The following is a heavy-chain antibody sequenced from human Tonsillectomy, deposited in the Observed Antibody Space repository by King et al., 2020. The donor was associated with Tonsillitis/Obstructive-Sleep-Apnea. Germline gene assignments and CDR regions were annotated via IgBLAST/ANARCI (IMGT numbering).Heavy chain of an antibody. CDR3: ARERSGRGSWVYTWFAP. V-gene: IGHV1-69*09. CDR2: IAPIVDMA. D-gene: IGHD3-10*01. Sequence: QLVQSGAEVKKPGSSVKVSCKASGGTFSSYAISWVRQAPGLGLEWMGRIAPIVDMAHYAQKFALKFQGRVSITADTSTSPAYMELSSLRSEDTAVYCCARERSGRGSWVYTWFAPWGQGTLVTVSS. J-gene: IGHJ5*02. CDR1: GGTFSSYA.